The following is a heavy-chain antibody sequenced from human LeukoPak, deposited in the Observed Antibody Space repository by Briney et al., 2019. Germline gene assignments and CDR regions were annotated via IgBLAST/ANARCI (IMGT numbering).Heavy chain of an antibody. J-gene: IGHJ4*02. Sequence: SETLSLTCTVSGGSISSSSYYWGWIRQPPGKGLEWIGSIYYSGSTYYNPSLKSRVTISVDTSKNQFSLKLSSVTAADTAVYYCARAQFTKDFDYWGQGTLVTVSS. CDR1: GGSISSSSYY. V-gene: IGHV4-39*07. CDR2: IYYSGST. CDR3: ARAQFTKDFDY. D-gene: IGHD2-2*01.